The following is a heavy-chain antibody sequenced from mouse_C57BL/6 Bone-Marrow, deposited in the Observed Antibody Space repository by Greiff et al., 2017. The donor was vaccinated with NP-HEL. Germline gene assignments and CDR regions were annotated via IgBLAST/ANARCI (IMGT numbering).Heavy chain of an antibody. CDR2: ISSGGSYT. V-gene: IGHV5-6*01. J-gene: IGHJ2*01. CDR1: GFTFSSYG. D-gene: IGHD2-12*01. CDR3: ARHPVFTFDY. Sequence: EVMLVESGGDLVKPGGSLKLSCAASGFTFSSYGMSWVRQTPDKRLEWVATISSGGSYTYYPDSVKGRFTISRDNAKNTLYLQMSSLKSEDTAMYYCARHPVFTFDYWGQGTTLTVSS.